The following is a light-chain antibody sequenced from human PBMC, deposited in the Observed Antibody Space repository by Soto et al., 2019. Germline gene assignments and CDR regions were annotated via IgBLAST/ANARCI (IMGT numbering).Light chain of an antibody. J-gene: IGKJ2*03. Sequence: DIQMTQSPSTLSASIGDRVTITCRASQSTTAWLAWYQQKPGKAPKLLIYKTSSLESGVPSRFSGSGSGTEFTLTISSLQPDYFAPYDYQPYNPYSHSFGQGTKLEIK. CDR1: QSTTAW. CDR2: KTS. V-gene: IGKV1-5*03. CDR3: QPYNPYSHS.